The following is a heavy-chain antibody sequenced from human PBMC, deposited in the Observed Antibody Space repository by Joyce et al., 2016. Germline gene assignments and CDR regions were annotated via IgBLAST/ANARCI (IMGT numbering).Heavy chain of an antibody. Sequence: EVQLVESGGGLVKPGGSLRLSCAASGFTFSSYSMNWVRQAQGKGLEWVSSISSSRSYIYYADSVKGRFTISRDNAKNSLYLQMNSLRAEDTAVYYCARPNYYDSSGYPGYYYYGLDVWGQGTTVTVSS. CDR3: ARPNYYDSSGYPGYYYYGLDV. CDR2: ISSSRSYI. CDR1: GFTFSSYS. D-gene: IGHD3-22*01. J-gene: IGHJ6*02. V-gene: IGHV3-21*01.